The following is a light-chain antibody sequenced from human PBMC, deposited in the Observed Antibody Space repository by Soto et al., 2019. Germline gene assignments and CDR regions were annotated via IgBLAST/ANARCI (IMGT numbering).Light chain of an antibody. CDR1: SGSIASNY. CDR3: QSYDSSNFV. CDR2: EDN. Sequence: NFMLTQPHSVSESPGKTVTISCTRSSGSIASNYVQWYQQRPGSAPTTVIYEDNQRPSGVPDRFSGSIDSSSNSASLTLSGLKTEDEADYYCQSYDSSNFVFGGGTKLTVL. V-gene: IGLV6-57*04. J-gene: IGLJ2*01.